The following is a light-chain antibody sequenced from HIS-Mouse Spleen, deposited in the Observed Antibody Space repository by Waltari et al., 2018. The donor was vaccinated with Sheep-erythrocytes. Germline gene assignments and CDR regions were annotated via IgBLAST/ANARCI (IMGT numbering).Light chain of an antibody. CDR3: QQYNNWPPGT. CDR1: QSVSSN. V-gene: IGKV3-15*01. J-gene: IGKJ2*02. Sequence: EIVMTQSPATMSVSPGERATLPCRASQSVSSNLAWYQQKPGQAPRLPARFSGSGSGTEFTLTISSMQSEDFAVYYCQQYNNWPPGTFGQWTKLEIK.